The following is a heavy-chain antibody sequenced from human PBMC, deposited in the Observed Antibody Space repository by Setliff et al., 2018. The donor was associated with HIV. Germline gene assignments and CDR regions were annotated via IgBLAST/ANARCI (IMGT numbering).Heavy chain of an antibody. Sequence: SETLSLTCTVSGGSISSGTYYWSWIRQPAGKGLEWIGRIYTSGSTNYNPSLKTRVTLSVDTSKNQFSLRLSSVTAADTAVYYCVTGYNSVWYSVFWGQGILVTVSS. CDR2: IYTSGST. CDR1: GGSISSGTYY. CDR3: VTGYNSVWYSVF. D-gene: IGHD6-13*01. J-gene: IGHJ4*02. V-gene: IGHV4-61*02.